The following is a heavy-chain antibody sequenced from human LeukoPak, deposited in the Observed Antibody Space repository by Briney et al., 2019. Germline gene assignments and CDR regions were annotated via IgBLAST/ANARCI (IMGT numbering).Heavy chain of an antibody. V-gene: IGHV1-18*01. Sequence: ASVKVSCKASGYTFTSYGISWVRQAPGQGLEWMGWISAYNGNTNYAQKLQGRVTVTTDTSTSTAYMELRSLRSDDTAVYYCAGHNYYDSSGYHNWFDPWGQGTLVTVSS. J-gene: IGHJ5*02. CDR2: ISAYNGNT. D-gene: IGHD3-22*01. CDR3: AGHNYYDSSGYHNWFDP. CDR1: GYTFTSYG.